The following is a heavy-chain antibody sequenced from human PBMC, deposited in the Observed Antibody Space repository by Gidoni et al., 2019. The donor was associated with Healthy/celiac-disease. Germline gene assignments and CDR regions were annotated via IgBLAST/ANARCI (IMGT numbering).Heavy chain of an antibody. CDR2: IYYTGST. CDR1: GGSIRSGGYY. V-gene: IGHV4-31*03. D-gene: IGHD4-17*01. Sequence: QVQLQESGPGLVKPSQTLSLTCTFSGGSIRSGGYYWSWIRQHPGKGLEWIGYIYYTGSTYYNPSLKSRVTISVDTSKNQFSLKLSSVTAADTAVYYCARSPYGDKGGLDAFDIWGLGTMVTVYS. CDR3: ARSPYGDKGGLDAFDI. J-gene: IGHJ3*02.